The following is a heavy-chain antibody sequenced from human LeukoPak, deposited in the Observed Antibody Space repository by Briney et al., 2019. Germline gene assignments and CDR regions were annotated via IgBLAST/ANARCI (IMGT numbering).Heavy chain of an antibody. J-gene: IGHJ4*02. Sequence: GGSLRLSCAASGFTFSSYSMNWVRQAPGKGLEWVGRIKSKTDGGTTDYAAPVKGRFTISRDDSKNTLYLQMNSLKTEDTAVYYCTTDLLGVQLWFSRLYYFDYWGQGTLVTVSS. D-gene: IGHD5-18*01. V-gene: IGHV3-15*01. CDR1: GFTFSSYS. CDR3: TTDLLGVQLWFSRLYYFDY. CDR2: IKSKTDGGTT.